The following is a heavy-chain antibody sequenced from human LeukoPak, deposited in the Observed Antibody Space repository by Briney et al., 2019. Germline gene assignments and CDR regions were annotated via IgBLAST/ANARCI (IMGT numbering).Heavy chain of an antibody. D-gene: IGHD4-17*01. J-gene: IGHJ4*02. CDR2: ISGSGGST. V-gene: IGHV3-23*01. Sequence: GGSLRLSCAASGFTFSSYAMSWVRQAPGKGLEWVSAISGSGGSTYYADSLKGRFTISGDNSKNTLYLQMNSLRAEDTAVYYCASHYGDYGGGFDYWGQGTLVTVSS. CDR1: GFTFSSYA. CDR3: ASHYGDYGGGFDY.